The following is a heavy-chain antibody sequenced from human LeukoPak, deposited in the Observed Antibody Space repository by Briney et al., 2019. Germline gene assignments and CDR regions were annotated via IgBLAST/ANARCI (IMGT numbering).Heavy chain of an antibody. CDR3: ARTIAARIGAYYYYYMDV. CDR2: IKQDGSEK. D-gene: IGHD6-6*01. CDR1: GLTVSSNY. J-gene: IGHJ6*03. Sequence: PGGSLRLSCAASGLTVSSNYMSWVRQAPGKGLEWVANIKQDGSEKYYVDSVKGRFTISRDNAKNSLYLQMNSLRAEDTAVYYCARTIAARIGAYYYYYMDVWGKGTTVTVSS. V-gene: IGHV3-7*01.